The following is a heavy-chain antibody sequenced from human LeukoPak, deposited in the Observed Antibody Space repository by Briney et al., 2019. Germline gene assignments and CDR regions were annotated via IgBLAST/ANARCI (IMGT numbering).Heavy chain of an antibody. V-gene: IGHV3-53*01. CDR2: IYKDAKM. Sequence: RSLRLSCAASGFTVSGTYMSWVRQAPGKGLEWVSVIYKDAKMYYIDSVKGRFTISRDNAKNTLYLQMNSLRAEDTAVYYCASGYNYGYYWGQGTLVTVSS. CDR3: ASGYNYGYY. D-gene: IGHD5-18*01. J-gene: IGHJ4*02. CDR1: GFTVSGTY.